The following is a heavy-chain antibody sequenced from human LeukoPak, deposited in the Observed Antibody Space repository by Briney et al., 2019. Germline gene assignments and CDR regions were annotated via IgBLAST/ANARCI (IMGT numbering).Heavy chain of an antibody. Sequence: GGSLRLSCAASGFTFSSYWMSWVRQAPGKGLEWVANIKKDGSEKYYVDSVKGRFTISRDNAKTSLYLQMNSLRAEDTAVYYCAKEAGPRYYYYYMDVWGKGTTVTISS. V-gene: IGHV3-7*01. CDR1: GFTFSSYW. J-gene: IGHJ6*03. CDR3: AKEAGPRYYYYYMDV. CDR2: IKKDGSEK.